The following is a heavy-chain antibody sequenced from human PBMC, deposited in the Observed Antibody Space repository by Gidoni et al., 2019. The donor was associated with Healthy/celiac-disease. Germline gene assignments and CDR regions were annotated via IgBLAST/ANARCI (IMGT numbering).Heavy chain of an antibody. CDR2: ISYDGSNK. D-gene: IGHD3-22*01. Sequence: QVQLVESGGGVVQPGRSLRLSCAASGFTFSSYGMHWVRQAPGKGLGLVAVISYDGSNKYYADSVKGRFTISRDNSKNTLYLQMNSLRAEDTAVYYCAKDRAYYYDSSAPRDYYYYYGMDVWGQGTTVTVSS. CDR1: GFTFSSYG. J-gene: IGHJ6*02. V-gene: IGHV3-30*18. CDR3: AKDRAYYYDSSAPRDYYYYYGMDV.